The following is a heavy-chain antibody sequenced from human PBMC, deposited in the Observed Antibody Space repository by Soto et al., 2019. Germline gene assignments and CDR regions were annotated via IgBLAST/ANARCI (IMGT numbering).Heavy chain of an antibody. CDR2: INEDGSAK. Sequence: EVQLVESGGALVQPGGSLRLSCEVSGLTFRNYWMNWVRQAPGKGLEWVANINEDGSAKYYVDSVRGRFTISRDNANNLLYLQMNNLRAEDTAVYYCARLPRNLIDYWGQGALVTVSS. J-gene: IGHJ4*02. CDR1: GLTFRNYW. D-gene: IGHD1-1*01. V-gene: IGHV3-7*01. CDR3: ARLPRNLIDY.